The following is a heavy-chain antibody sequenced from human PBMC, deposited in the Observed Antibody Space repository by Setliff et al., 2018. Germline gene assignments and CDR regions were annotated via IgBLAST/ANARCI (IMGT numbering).Heavy chain of an antibody. J-gene: IGHJ6*02. CDR3: VRDRTAYSYGLDV. V-gene: IGHV4-59*01. Sequence: SETLSLTCTVHGGSSSPYFWNWVRQPPGKGLEWIGYIYHNGNTNFNPSLKTRFTMSVDTSKNQFALNLKSVTAADTAVHYCVRDRTAYSYGLDVWCQGTTVTVSS. CDR2: IYHNGNT. CDR1: GGSSSPYF. D-gene: IGHD5-18*01.